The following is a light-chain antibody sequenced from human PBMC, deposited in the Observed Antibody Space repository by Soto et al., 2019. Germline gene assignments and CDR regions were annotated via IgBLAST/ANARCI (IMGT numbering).Light chain of an antibody. CDR3: ETWDNDNVV. J-gene: IGLJ2*01. CDR2: VEVSGIY. Sequence: QPVLTQSSAASASLGSSVKLTCTLSSGHSGYIIAWHLQQPGQAPRYLMRVEVSGIYNKGSGVPDRFSGSSSGADRHLVISNLQSEDEADYFCETWDNDNVVFGGGTKVTV. CDR1: SGHSGYI. V-gene: IGLV4-60*03.